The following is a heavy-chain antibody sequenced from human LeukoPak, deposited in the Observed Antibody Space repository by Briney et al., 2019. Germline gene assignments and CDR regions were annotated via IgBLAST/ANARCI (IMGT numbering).Heavy chain of an antibody. Sequence: GGSLRLSCAASGFTFSAYYMSWIRQAPGKGLEWVSYITSGSLYTNYADSVKGRFTISRDNSKNSLYLQMNSLRDEDTAVYYCARGGWSLDYWGQGTLVTVSS. D-gene: IGHD6-19*01. CDR2: ITSGSLYT. CDR3: ARGGWSLDY. V-gene: IGHV3-11*06. J-gene: IGHJ4*02. CDR1: GFTFSAYY.